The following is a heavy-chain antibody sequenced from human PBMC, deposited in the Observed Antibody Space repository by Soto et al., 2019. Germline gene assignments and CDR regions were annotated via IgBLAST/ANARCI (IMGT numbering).Heavy chain of an antibody. CDR3: AKDRVESGLGEIDY. CDR1: GFTFSVYA. CDR2: ISTNGGST. D-gene: IGHD3-16*01. Sequence: EVQVLESGGGLVQPGGSLRLSCAASGFTFSVYAMSWVRQAPGKGLEWVSAISTNGGSTFYADSLRGRFTISRDNSKSTLYLQMNSLRVEDTAVYYCAKDRVESGLGEIDYWGQGTLVTVSS. V-gene: IGHV3-23*01. J-gene: IGHJ4*02.